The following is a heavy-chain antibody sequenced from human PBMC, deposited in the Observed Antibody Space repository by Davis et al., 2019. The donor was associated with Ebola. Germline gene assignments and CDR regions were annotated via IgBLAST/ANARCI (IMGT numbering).Heavy chain of an antibody. CDR1: GFTFSSYW. CDR3: AKLVRYNWFDP. V-gene: IGHV3-7*01. J-gene: IGHJ5*02. Sequence: PGGSLRLSCAASGFTFSSYWMSWVRQAPGKGLEWVANIKQDGSEKYYVDSVKGRFTISRDNAKNSLYLQMNSLRAEDTAVYYCAKLVRYNWFDPWGQGTLVTVSS. CDR2: IKQDGSEK. D-gene: IGHD6-13*01.